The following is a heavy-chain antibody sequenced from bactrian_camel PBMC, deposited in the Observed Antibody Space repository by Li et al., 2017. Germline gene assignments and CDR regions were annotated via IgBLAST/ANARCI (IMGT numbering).Heavy chain of an antibody. J-gene: IGHJ4*01. V-gene: IGHV3S1*01. D-gene: IGHD3*01. CDR3: AVRYGLGAKRGGYNY. CDR1: GFSFNSYW. Sequence: VQLVESGGGLVQPGEFQRLSCAASGFSFNSYWMYWVRQAPGRGPEWVSGINSGGRTTYYADSVKGRFTISRDNAKDMVYLQMNSLKSEDTALYYCAVRYGLGAKRGGYNYWGQGTQVTVS. CDR2: INSGGRTT.